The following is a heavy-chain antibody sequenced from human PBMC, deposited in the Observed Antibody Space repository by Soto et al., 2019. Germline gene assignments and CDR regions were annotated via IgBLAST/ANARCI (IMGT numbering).Heavy chain of an antibody. D-gene: IGHD1-26*01. J-gene: IGHJ4*02. CDR1: GFTFSNAW. Sequence: GGSLRLSCAASGFTFSNAWMNWVRQAPGKGLEWVGRIKSKTDGGTTDYAAPVKGRFTISRDDSKNTLYLQMNSLKTEDTAVYYCTTDARNSAIVGATEWGSDYWGQGTLVTVSS. CDR2: IKSKTDGGTT. CDR3: TTDARNSAIVGATEWGSDY. V-gene: IGHV3-15*07.